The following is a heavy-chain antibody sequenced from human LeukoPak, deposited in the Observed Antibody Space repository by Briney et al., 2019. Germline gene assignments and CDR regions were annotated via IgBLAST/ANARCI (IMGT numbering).Heavy chain of an antibody. Sequence: GGSLRLSCAASGFSFSSYGMNWVRQVPGKGLEWVSYISSSSSTMSYADSVKGRFTISRDNAKNSLYLQMNSLRAEDSAVYYCARCRGYNYGYADYWGQGTLVTVSS. CDR3: ARCRGYNYGYADY. CDR2: ISSSSSTM. J-gene: IGHJ4*02. CDR1: GFSFSSYG. V-gene: IGHV3-48*01. D-gene: IGHD5-18*01.